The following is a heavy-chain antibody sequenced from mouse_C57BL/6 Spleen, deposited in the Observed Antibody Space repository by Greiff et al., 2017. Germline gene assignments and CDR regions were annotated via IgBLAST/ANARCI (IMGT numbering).Heavy chain of an antibody. Sequence: EVKLMESEGGLVQPGSSMKLSCTASGFTFSDYYMAWVRQVPEKGLEWVANINYDGSSTYYLDSLKSRFILSRDNAKNILYLQMSSLKSEDTATYYCARDYYGTPSYWYFDVWGTGTTVTVSS. CDR2: INYDGSST. V-gene: IGHV5-16*01. D-gene: IGHD1-1*01. CDR1: GFTFSDYY. J-gene: IGHJ1*03. CDR3: ARDYYGTPSYWYFDV.